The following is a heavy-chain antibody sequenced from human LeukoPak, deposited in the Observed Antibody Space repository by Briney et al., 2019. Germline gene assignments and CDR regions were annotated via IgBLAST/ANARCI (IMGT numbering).Heavy chain of an antibody. D-gene: IGHD3-10*01. CDR1: GYTFTSYG. CDR2: ISAYNGNT. Sequence: PGASVKVSCKASGYTFTSYGISWVRQAPGQGLEWMGWISAYNGNTNYAQKLQGRVTMTTDTSTSTAYMELRSLRSDDTAVYYCARDPRDTMVRGVIITSWFGPWGQGTLVTVSS. CDR3: ARDPRDTMVRGVIITSWFGP. V-gene: IGHV1-18*04. J-gene: IGHJ5*02.